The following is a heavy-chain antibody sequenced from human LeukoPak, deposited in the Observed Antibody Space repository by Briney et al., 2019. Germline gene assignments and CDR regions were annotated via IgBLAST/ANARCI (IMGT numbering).Heavy chain of an antibody. CDR1: GYTFISYY. CDR3: ARGRGGGVLRDFESFDY. V-gene: IGHV1-46*01. Sequence: ASVKVSCMASGYTFISYYMHWVRQAPGQGLEWMGIINPSGGSTIYAQKFQGRVTMTRDTSTSTVYMELSSLRSDDTTVYYCARGRGGGVLRDFESFDYWGQGTLVTVSS. CDR2: INPSGGST. D-gene: IGHD3-9*01. J-gene: IGHJ4*02.